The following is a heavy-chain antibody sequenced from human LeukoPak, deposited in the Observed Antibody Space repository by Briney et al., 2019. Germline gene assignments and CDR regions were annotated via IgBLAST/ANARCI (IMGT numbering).Heavy chain of an antibody. CDR2: IYYSGST. D-gene: IGHD2-2*03. J-gene: IGHJ4*02. CDR1: GGSISSYY. Sequence: SETLSLTCTVSGGSISSYYWSWIRQPPGKGLEWIGYIYYSGSTNYNPSLKSRVTISVDTSKNQFSLKLRSVTAADTAVYYCARDGGYCSSTNCYDYWGQGPLVTVSS. CDR3: ARDGGYCSSTNCYDY. V-gene: IGHV4-59*01.